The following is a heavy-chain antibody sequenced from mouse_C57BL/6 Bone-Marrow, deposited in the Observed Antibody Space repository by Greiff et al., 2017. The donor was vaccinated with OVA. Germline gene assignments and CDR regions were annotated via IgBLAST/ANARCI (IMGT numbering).Heavy chain of an antibody. Sequence: EVKLVESGGGLVKPGGSLKLSCAASGFTFSSYTMSWVRQTPEKRLEWVATISGGGGNTYYPDSVKGRFTISRDNAKNTLYLQMRSLRSEDTALYYCARHDWGDYWGQGTTLTVSS. CDR1: GFTFSSYT. V-gene: IGHV5-9*01. CDR2: ISGGGGNT. CDR3: ARHDWGDY. J-gene: IGHJ2*01. D-gene: IGHD4-1*01.